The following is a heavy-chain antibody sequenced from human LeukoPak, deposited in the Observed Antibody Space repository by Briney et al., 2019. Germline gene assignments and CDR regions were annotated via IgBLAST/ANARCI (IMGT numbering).Heavy chain of an antibody. Sequence: PSETLSLTCTVSGGSISSFYWSWIRQPPGKGLEWIGYIYYSGSTNSYPSLQSRVTISVDTSKNQFSLNLSSVTAADTAVYYCARHRLHYGDYGYGFDYWGQGTLVTVSS. J-gene: IGHJ4*02. CDR1: GGSISSFY. D-gene: IGHD4-17*01. CDR2: IYYSGST. V-gene: IGHV4-59*08. CDR3: ARHRLHYGDYGYGFDY.